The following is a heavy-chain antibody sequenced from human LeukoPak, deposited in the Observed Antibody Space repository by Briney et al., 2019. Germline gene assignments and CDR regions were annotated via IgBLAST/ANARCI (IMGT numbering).Heavy chain of an antibody. V-gene: IGHV4-59*08. J-gene: IGHJ4*02. CDR3: ARGKQWLACDS. Sequence: WGTLSLSCSVSGGSVSSYYWSWVRQSPERGLEWVGNFYSGGSTTYNPSLKSRVTISVATSKNQFSLRLTSGTAADTAEYYCARGKQWLACDSWGQGTLVTVSS. D-gene: IGHD6-19*01. CDR2: FYSGGST. CDR1: GGSVSSYY.